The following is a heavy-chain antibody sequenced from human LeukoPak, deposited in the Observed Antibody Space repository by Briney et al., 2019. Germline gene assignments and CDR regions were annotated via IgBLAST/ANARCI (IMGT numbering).Heavy chain of an antibody. V-gene: IGHV3-30*18. Sequence: GGSLRLSCAASGFTFSSYGMHWVRQAPGKGLEWVAVISYDGSNKYYADSVKGRFTISRDNSKNTLYLQMNSLRAEDTAVYYCAKDYYDSSGPFDYWGQGTLVTVSS. CDR2: ISYDGSNK. D-gene: IGHD3-22*01. J-gene: IGHJ4*02. CDR1: GFTFSSYG. CDR3: AKDYYDSSGPFDY.